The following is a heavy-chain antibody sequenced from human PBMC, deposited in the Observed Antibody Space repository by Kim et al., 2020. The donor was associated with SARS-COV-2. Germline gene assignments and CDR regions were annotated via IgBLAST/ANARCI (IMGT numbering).Heavy chain of an antibody. V-gene: IGHV1-18*01. Sequence: NYAQKRQGRVTMTTDTSTSTAYMELRSLRSDDTAVYYCARDRVSSSWCDYWGQGTLVTVSS. J-gene: IGHJ4*02. D-gene: IGHD6-13*01. CDR3: ARDRVSSSWCDY.